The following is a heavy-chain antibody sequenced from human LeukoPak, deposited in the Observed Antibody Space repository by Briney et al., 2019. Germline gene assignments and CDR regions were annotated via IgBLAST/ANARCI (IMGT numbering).Heavy chain of an antibody. Sequence: GGSLRLSCAASGFTFSRYWMHWVRQVPGKGLVWVSRINSDGSRTTYADSVKGRFTISRDNAKNTLFMQMDSLRAEDTAVYYCASLLLCYGCSSSSDSFDIWGQGTMVTVSS. CDR3: ASLLLCYGCSSSSDSFDI. D-gene: IGHD6-6*01. CDR2: INSDGSRT. CDR1: GFTFSRYW. V-gene: IGHV3-74*01. J-gene: IGHJ3*02.